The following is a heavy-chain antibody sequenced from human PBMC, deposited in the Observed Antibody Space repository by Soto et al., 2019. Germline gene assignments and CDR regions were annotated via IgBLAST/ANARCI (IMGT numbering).Heavy chain of an antibody. CDR3: AAGGGLPRYY. J-gene: IGHJ4*02. Sequence: QLQLQESGSGLVKPSQTLSLTCAVSGGSISSGGYSWSWIRQPPGTGLEWIGYIYHSGSTSYNPSLKRRVTISVDRSKNQFSLKLSSVTAADTAVYYCAAGGGLPRYYWGQGTLVTVSS. V-gene: IGHV4-30-2*01. CDR1: GGSISSGGYS. D-gene: IGHD5-12*01. CDR2: IYHSGST.